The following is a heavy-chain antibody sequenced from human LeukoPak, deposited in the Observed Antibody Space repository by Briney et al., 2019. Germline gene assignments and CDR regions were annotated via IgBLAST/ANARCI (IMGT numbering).Heavy chain of an antibody. V-gene: IGHV1-18*01. CDR2: TSAYNGNT. Sequence: SVKVSCKASGYTFASHGISWVRQAPGQGLEWMGWTSAYNGNTNYAQKLQGRVTMTTDTSTSTAYMELRSLRSDDTAGYYCARVSYYGSWSLNWFDPWGQGTLVTVSS. J-gene: IGHJ5*02. CDR3: ARVSYYGSWSLNWFDP. D-gene: IGHD3-10*01. CDR1: GYTFASHG.